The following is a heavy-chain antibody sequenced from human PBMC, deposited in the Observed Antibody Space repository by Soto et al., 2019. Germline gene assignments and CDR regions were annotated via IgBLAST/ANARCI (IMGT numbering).Heavy chain of an antibody. CDR2: ISAYNGNT. J-gene: IGHJ6*02. V-gene: IGHV1-18*01. CDR1: GYTFTSYG. D-gene: IGHD6-6*01. CDR3: ARDSLFSAARQAYYYHGMDV. Sequence: ASVKVSCKASGYTFTSYGISWVRQAPGQGLEWMGWISAYNGNTNYAQKLQGRVTMTTDTSTSTAYMELRSLRSDDTAVYYCARDSLFSAARQAYYYHGMDVWGQGTTVTVSS.